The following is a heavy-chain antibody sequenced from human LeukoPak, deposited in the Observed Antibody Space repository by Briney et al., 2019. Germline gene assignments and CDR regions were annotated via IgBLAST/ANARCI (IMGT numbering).Heavy chain of an antibody. CDR2: IYHSGST. Sequence: SETLSLTCTVSGYSISSGYYWGWIRPPPGKGLEWIGKIYHSGSTYYNPSLKSRVTISVDTSKNQFSLKLSSVTAADTAVYYCARVFGGSGSYSYYFDYWGQGTLVTVSS. J-gene: IGHJ4*02. CDR3: ARVFGGSGSYSYYFDY. V-gene: IGHV4-38-2*02. D-gene: IGHD3-10*01. CDR1: GYSISSGYY.